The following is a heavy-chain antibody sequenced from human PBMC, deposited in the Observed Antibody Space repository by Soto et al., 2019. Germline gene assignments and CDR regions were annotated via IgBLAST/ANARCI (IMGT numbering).Heavy chain of an antibody. CDR3: ARDKITGLFDY. CDR2: IYYSGTT. V-gene: IGHV4-30-4*01. J-gene: IGHJ4*02. CDR1: GGSISSGNYY. Sequence: SETLSLTCTVSGGSISSGNYYWSWIRQPPGKGLEWIGYIYYSGTTYYTASLKSRLTISVDTSKNQFSLKLTSVTAADTAVYYCARDKITGLFDYWGQGTLVTVSS. D-gene: IGHD1-1*01.